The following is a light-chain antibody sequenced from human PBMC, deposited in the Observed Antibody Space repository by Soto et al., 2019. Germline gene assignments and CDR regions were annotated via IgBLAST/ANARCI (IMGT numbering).Light chain of an antibody. Sequence: QSALTQPASVSGSPGQSITISCTGTSSDVGGYNSVSWYQQHPGKAPKIMIYDVNNRPSGVSNRFAGSKSGNTASLTISGLQAEDEADYYCNSYTSSSTYVFGTGTKLTVL. CDR1: SSDVGGYNS. CDR3: NSYTSSSTYV. J-gene: IGLJ1*01. CDR2: DVN. V-gene: IGLV2-14*01.